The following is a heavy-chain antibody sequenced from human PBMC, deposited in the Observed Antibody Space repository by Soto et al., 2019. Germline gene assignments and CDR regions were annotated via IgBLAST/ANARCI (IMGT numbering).Heavy chain of an antibody. J-gene: IGHJ4*02. Sequence: GGSLRLSCEASGFTFSAYYMSWIRQAPGKGLEWVSYISSSGSTIYYADSVKGRFTISRDNAKNSLYLQMNSLRAEDTAVYYCVRTSLVVAAATREDYWGQGTLVTVSS. CDR3: VRTSLVVAAATREDY. CDR2: ISSSGSTI. V-gene: IGHV3-11*04. D-gene: IGHD2-15*01. CDR1: GFTFSAYY.